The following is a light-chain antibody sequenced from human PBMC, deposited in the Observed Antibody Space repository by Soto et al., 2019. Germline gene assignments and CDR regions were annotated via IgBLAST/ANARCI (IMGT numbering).Light chain of an antibody. V-gene: IGKV1-39*01. Sequence: DIEMTQSPSSLSASVDETITITCRASQSISSSLNWFQHSPGQPPKLLLFAASNLHAGVPPRFSGSGSGTSFSLTIRSLQPEDFATYYCQQSFNLPRTFGPGTKVDIK. CDR1: QSISSS. J-gene: IGKJ1*01. CDR3: QQSFNLPRT. CDR2: AAS.